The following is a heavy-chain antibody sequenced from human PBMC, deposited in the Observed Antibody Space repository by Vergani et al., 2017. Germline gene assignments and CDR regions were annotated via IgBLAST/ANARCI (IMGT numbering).Heavy chain of an antibody. J-gene: IGHJ4*02. CDR1: GFTLSNYD. D-gene: IGHD3-16*01. Sequence: QVQLVESGGGVVQRGGSLRLSCATSGFTLSNYDMQWIRQGQGKGLEFVAFIQFDGSNQYYADSVKGRFTLSRDFSKNTLYLQMNSLRTDDTATYYCAKHFRGWGSDYWGQGTQVIVSS. CDR3: AKHFRGWGSDY. CDR2: IQFDGSNQ. V-gene: IGHV3-30*02.